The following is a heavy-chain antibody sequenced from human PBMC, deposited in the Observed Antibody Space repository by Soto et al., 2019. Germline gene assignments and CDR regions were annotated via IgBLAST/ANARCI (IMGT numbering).Heavy chain of an antibody. Sequence: QVQLQESGPGLVKPSETLSLTCTVSGDSIGSGDYWWSWIRLSPGKGLEWIGYISYSGSTYYNPSLRSXXTXSXXTSKDQFYVMLTSVTASDTAVYYCARAISGWYFDYWGQGALVAVSA. CDR1: GDSIGSGDYW. D-gene: IGHD6-19*01. CDR2: ISYSGST. CDR3: ARAISGWYFDY. V-gene: IGHV4-30-4*01. J-gene: IGHJ4*02.